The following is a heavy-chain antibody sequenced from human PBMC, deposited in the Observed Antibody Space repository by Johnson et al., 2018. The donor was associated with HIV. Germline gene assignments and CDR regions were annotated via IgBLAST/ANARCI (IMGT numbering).Heavy chain of an antibody. Sequence: VQLVESGGGVVQPGGSLRLSSAASGFTVSSNYMSWVRQAPGKGLAWVSVIYSGGTTYYADSVKGRFTISRDNSKNTLYLQMSSLRAEDTAVYYCARESASSGRYSGAFDFWGQGTMVTVSS. D-gene: IGHD1-26*01. J-gene: IGHJ3*01. CDR2: IYSGGTT. V-gene: IGHV3-53*01. CDR1: GFTVSSNY. CDR3: ARESASSGRYSGAFDF.